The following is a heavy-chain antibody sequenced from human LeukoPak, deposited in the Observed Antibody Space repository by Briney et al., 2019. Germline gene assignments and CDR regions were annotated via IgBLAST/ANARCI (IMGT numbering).Heavy chain of an antibody. CDR2: ISSSGSTI. Sequence: RGSLRLSCAASGFTLSSYEMNWVRQAPGKGLEWVSYISSSGSTIYYADSVKGRFTISRDNAKNSLYLQMNSLRAEDTAVYYCARGRRGYGSGIDYWGQGTLVTVSS. CDR1: GFTLSSYE. J-gene: IGHJ4*02. CDR3: ARGRRGYGSGIDY. V-gene: IGHV3-48*03. D-gene: IGHD3-10*01.